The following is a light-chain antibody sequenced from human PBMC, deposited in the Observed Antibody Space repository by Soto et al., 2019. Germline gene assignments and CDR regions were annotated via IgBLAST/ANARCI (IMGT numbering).Light chain of an antibody. J-gene: IGKJ4*01. V-gene: IGKV3D-7*01. Sequence: EIVMSQSPVTLSLSPRDRATLSCRASQSLSNTYISWYQQKPGQAPRLLIYGASTRATGIPARFSGSGSGTDFTLTICILQPEDFALYYCHRDFDLPLAFGGGTKVDTK. CDR3: HRDFDLPLA. CDR2: GAS. CDR1: QSLSNTY.